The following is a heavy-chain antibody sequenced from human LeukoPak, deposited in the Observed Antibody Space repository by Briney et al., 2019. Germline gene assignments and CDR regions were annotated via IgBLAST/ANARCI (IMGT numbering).Heavy chain of an antibody. Sequence: SETLSLTCTVSGGSISIYYWSWIRQPPGKGLEWIGYIYYSGSTNYNPSLKSRVTISVDTSKNRFSLKLSSVTAADTAVYYCARAPYYDFWSGYVGGFDIWGQGTMVTVSS. J-gene: IGHJ3*02. CDR3: ARAPYYDFWSGYVGGFDI. D-gene: IGHD3-3*01. CDR2: IYYSGST. CDR1: GGSISIYY. V-gene: IGHV4-59*08.